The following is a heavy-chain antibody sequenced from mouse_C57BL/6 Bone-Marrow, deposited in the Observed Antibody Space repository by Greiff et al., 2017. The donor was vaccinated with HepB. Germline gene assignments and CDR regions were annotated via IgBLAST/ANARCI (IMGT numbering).Heavy chain of an antibody. Sequence: QVQLKESGAELVRPGASVTLSCKASGYTFTDYEMHWVKQTPVHGLEWIGAIDPETGGTAYNQKFKGKAILTADKSSSTAYMELRSLTSEDSAVYYRTRGRDYGYAMDYWGQGTSVTVSS. V-gene: IGHV1-15*01. CDR2: IDPETGGT. D-gene: IGHD2-4*01. CDR1: GYTFTDYE. J-gene: IGHJ4*01. CDR3: TRGRDYGYAMDY.